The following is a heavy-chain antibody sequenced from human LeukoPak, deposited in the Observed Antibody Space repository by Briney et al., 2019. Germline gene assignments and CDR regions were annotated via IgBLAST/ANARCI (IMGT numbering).Heavy chain of an antibody. CDR1: GFTFSTYG. CDR3: AKVSEADANIVSAFDI. V-gene: IGHV3-7*03. J-gene: IGHJ3*02. D-gene: IGHD4/OR15-4a*01. CDR2: IKQDGNEK. Sequence: GGSLRLSCAASGFTFSTYGVHWVRQAPGTGLEWVANIKQDGNEKYYVDSVRGRFTITRDNAKNSLYLQMNSLRAEDTAVYYCAKVSEADANIVSAFDIWGQGTMVTVSS.